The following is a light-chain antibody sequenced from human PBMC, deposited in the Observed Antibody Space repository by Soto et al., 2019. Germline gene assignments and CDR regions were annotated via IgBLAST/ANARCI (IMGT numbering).Light chain of an antibody. CDR1: SSNVGGNP. CDR2: TNT. J-gene: IGLJ1*01. CDR3: ASWDDSLNGPV. Sequence: QSALAQPPSASGTPGQRVTISCSGSSSNVGGNPVNWYQHVPTTAPKLLIYTNTQRPSGVPDRFSGSKSGTSASLAISGLQSEDEADYYCASWDDSLNGPVFGTGTKVPS. V-gene: IGLV1-44*01.